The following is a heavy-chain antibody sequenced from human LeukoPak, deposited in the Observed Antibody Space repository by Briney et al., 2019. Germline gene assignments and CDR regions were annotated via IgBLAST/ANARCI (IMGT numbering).Heavy chain of an antibody. J-gene: IGHJ6*03. D-gene: IGHD7-27*01. CDR3: ARRTGETRRIYNYYCMDV. V-gene: IGHV4-39*01. CDR1: GGSVSTATSY. CDR2: VYYSGST. Sequence: PSETLSLTCTVSGGSVSTATSYWAWIRQPPGKGLEYIGNVYYSGSTDYNPSLKSRVTISMDTSNNQFSLTLTSVTAADTAVYYCARRTGETRRIYNYYCMDVWGKGTTVIVS.